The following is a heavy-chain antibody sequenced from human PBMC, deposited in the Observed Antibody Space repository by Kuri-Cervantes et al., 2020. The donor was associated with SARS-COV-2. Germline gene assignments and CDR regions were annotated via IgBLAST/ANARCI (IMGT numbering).Heavy chain of an antibody. CDR1: GGSFSGYY. CDR3: ARHTIYCSSTSCYEARFDP. Sequence: SETLSLTCAVYGGSFSGYYWSWIRQPPGKGLEWIGEINHSGSTNYNPSLKSRVTISVDTSKNQFSLKLSSVTAADTAVYYCARHTIYCSSTSCYEARFDPWGQGTLVTVSS. J-gene: IGHJ5*02. V-gene: IGHV4-34*01. D-gene: IGHD2-2*01. CDR2: INHSGST.